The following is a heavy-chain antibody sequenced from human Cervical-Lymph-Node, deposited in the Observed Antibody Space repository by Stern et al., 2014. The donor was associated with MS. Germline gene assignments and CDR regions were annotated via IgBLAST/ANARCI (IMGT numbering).Heavy chain of an antibody. D-gene: IGHD6-19*01. CDR1: GGSISSSSYY. J-gene: IGHJ4*02. V-gene: IGHV4-39*01. CDR3: ARHKGSGLRNFDY. CDR2: IYYSGST. Sequence: QLQLQESGPGLVKPSETLSLTCTVSGGSISSSSYYWGWIRQPPGKGLEWIGGIYYSGSTYYNPSLKSRVTITVATSQNQFSLKRSSVTAADTAVYYCARHKGSGLRNFDYWGQGTLVTVSS.